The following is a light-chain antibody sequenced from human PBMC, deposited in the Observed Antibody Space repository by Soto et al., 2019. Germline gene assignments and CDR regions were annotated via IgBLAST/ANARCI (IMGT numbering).Light chain of an antibody. CDR2: EVS. V-gene: IGLV2-8*01. CDR3: SSYAGSNNFDV. J-gene: IGLJ1*01. CDR1: SSDVGGYNY. Sequence: QSVLTQPPSASGSPGQSVTISCTGTSSDVGGYNYVSWYQQHPGKAPKLMIYEVSKRPSGVPHRFSGSKSGNTASLTVSGLQAEDEADYYCSSYAGSNNFDVFGTGTKVTVL.